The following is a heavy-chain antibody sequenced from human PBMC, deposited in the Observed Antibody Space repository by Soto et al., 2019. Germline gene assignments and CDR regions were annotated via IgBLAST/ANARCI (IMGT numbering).Heavy chain of an antibody. CDR3: VHKGGGDRILDY. V-gene: IGHV2-5*02. D-gene: IGHD3-16*01. J-gene: IGHJ4*02. Sequence: SGPTLVNPTQTLTLTCTFSGFSLSTSGVGVGWIRQPPGEALEWLALIYWDDYKHFSPSLESRLTITKDTSKNQVVLTMTNMDPVDTATYYCVHKGGGDRILDYWGQGILVTVSS. CDR2: IYWDDYK. CDR1: GFSLSTSGVG.